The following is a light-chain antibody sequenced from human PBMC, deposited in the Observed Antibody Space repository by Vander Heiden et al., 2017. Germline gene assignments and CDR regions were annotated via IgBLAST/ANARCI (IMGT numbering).Light chain of an antibody. CDR1: QGISSY. V-gene: IGKV1-9*01. CDR3: QQLNSYPPT. Sequence: DIQLTQSPSFLSASVGDRVTITCRASQGISSYLAWYQQKPGKAPKLLFYAASTLQSGVPSRFSGSGSGTEFTLTISSLQPEDFATYCQQLNSYPPTFGGGTKVEIK. J-gene: IGKJ4*01. CDR2: AAS.